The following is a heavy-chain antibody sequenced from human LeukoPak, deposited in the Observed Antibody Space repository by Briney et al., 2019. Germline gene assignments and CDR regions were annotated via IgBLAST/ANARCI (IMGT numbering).Heavy chain of an antibody. D-gene: IGHD6-13*01. J-gene: IGHJ4*02. V-gene: IGHV1-3*01. CDR3: AIIGAAGPGPSYYFDY. CDR1: GYTFTSYA. CDR2: INAGNGNT. Sequence: ASVNLSCKASGYTFTSYAMHWVRQAPGQRLEWMGWINAGNGNTKYSQKFQGRVTITRDTSASTADMGLSSLRSEDTAVYYCAIIGAAGPGPSYYFDYWGQGTLVTVSS.